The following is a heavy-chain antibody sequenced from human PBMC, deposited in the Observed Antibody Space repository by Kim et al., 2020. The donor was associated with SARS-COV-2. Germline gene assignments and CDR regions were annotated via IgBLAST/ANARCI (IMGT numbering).Heavy chain of an antibody. CDR2: TYYRSDWYN. D-gene: IGHD3-16*01. CDR1: GDSVSSNTAT. V-gene: IGHV6-1*01. J-gene: IGHJ4*02. Sequence: SQTLSLTCAISGDSVSSNTATWNWIRQSPSRGLEWLGRTYYRSDWYNDYAISVKGRITINPDTSKNQFSLQLNSVTPEDTALYYCVRQKGGFDYWGQGTLVTVSS. CDR3: VRQKGGFDY.